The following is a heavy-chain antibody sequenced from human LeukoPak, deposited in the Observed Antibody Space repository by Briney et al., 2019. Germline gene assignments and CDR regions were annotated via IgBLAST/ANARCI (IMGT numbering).Heavy chain of an antibody. Sequence: SETLSLTCAVYGGSFSGYYWSWIRQPPGKGLEWIGEINHSGSTNYNPSLKSRVTISVDTSKNQFSLKLSSVTAADTAVYYCARGLEYSSPSQGRYFDYWGQGTLVTVSS. CDR1: GGSFSGYY. CDR3: ARGLEYSSPSQGRYFDY. CDR2: INHSGST. D-gene: IGHD6-6*01. V-gene: IGHV4-34*01. J-gene: IGHJ4*02.